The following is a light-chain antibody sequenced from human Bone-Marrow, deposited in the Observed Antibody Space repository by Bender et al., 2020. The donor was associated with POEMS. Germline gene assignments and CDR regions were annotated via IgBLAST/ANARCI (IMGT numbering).Light chain of an antibody. CDR2: DDT. Sequence: SYVLTQPPSVSVAPGQTAIITCGGNHIGSKTVHWYQQRPGQAPVLVLYDDTNRPPGIPERFSGSRTGNPATLTIRRVEAADEADYYCQVWAGWSDQTVVFGGGTKLTVL. V-gene: IGLV3-21*02. J-gene: IGLJ2*01. CDR1: HIGSKT. CDR3: QVWAGWSDQTVV.